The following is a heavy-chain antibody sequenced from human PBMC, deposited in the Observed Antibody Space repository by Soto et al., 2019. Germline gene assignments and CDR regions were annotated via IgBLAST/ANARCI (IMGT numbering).Heavy chain of an antibody. J-gene: IGHJ5*02. CDR2: ISAYNGNA. CDR3: ARDRRITIFGVVIPPLGSNWFDP. CDR1: GYTFTSYG. Sequence: ASVKVSCKASGYTFTSYGISWVRQAPGQGLEWMGWISAYNGNANYAQKLQGRVTMTTDTSTSTAYMELRSLRSDDTAVYYCARDRRITIFGVVIPPLGSNWFDPWGQGTLVTVSS. V-gene: IGHV1-18*01. D-gene: IGHD3-3*01.